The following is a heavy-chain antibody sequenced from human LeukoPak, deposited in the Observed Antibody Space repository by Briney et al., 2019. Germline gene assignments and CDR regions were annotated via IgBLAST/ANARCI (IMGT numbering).Heavy chain of an antibody. J-gene: IGHJ4*02. Sequence: GGSLKLSCAASGFNFNYYAMTWVRQAPGKGLEWVSRINSDGSSTSYADSVKGRFTISRDNAKNTLYLQMNSLRAEDTAVYYCAKLGDHEHNWGQGTLVTVSS. CDR3: AKLGDHEHN. D-gene: IGHD3-3*02. CDR1: GFNFNYYA. V-gene: IGHV3-74*01. CDR2: INSDGSST.